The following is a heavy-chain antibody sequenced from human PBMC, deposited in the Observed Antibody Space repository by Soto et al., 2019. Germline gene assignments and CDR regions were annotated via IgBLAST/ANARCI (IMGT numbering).Heavy chain of an antibody. J-gene: IGHJ4*02. CDR2: ISGSGGST. V-gene: IGHV3-23*01. CDR3: AKDLSSIAVANMKFDY. D-gene: IGHD6-19*01. Sequence: EVQLLESGGGLVQPGGSLRLSCAASGFTFSSYAMSWVRQAPGKGLEWVSAISGSGGSTYYADSVKGRFTISRDNSKNTLYLQMNSLRAEETAVYYCAKDLSSIAVANMKFDYWGQGTLVTVSS. CDR1: GFTFSSYA.